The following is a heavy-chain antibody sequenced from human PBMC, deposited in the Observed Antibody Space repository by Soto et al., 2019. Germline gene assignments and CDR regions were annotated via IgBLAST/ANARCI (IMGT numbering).Heavy chain of an antibody. V-gene: IGHV4-39*01. CDR2: IYYSGST. Sequence: SETLSLTCTVSGGSISSSSYYWGWIRQPPGKGLEWIGSIYYSGSTYYNPSLKSRVTISVDTSKNQFSLKLSSVTAADTAVYHCARQPYDSSGYYYFYYYGMDVWDQGTTVTVSS. CDR3: ARQPYDSSGYYYFYYYGMDV. CDR1: GGSISSSSYY. J-gene: IGHJ6*02. D-gene: IGHD3-22*01.